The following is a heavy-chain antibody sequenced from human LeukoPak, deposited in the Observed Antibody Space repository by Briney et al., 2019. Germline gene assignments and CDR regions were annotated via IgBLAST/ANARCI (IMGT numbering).Heavy chain of an antibody. V-gene: IGHV4-34*01. CDR1: GGSFSGYY. D-gene: IGHD5-18*01. CDR2: INHSGST. CDR3: ATTAMAPGLRY. J-gene: IGHJ4*02. Sequence: SETLSLTCAVYGGSFSGYYWSWIRQPPGKGLEWIGEINHSGSTNYNPSLKSRVTIPVDTSKNQFSLKLSSVTAADTAVYYCATTAMAPGLRYWGQGTLVAVSS.